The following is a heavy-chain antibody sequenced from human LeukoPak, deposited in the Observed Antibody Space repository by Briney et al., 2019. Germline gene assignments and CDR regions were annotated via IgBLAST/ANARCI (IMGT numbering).Heavy chain of an antibody. D-gene: IGHD3-22*01. J-gene: IGHJ4*02. CDR2: XXXXXSNK. CDR1: GFTFSSYG. Sequence: GRSLRLSCAASGFTFSSYGMHWVRQAPGKXXXXXXXXXXXXSNKYYADSVKGRFTISRDNSKNTLYLQMNSLRAEDTAVYYCARDHHYYDSSGYYGPGDYWGQGTLVTVSS. V-gene: IGHV3-33*01. CDR3: ARDHHYYDSSGYYGPGDY.